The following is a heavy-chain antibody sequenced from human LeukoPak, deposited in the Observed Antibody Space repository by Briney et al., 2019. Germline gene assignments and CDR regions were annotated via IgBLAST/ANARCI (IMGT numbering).Heavy chain of an antibody. J-gene: IGHJ6*02. CDR1: AGSFSGYY. CDR2: INHSGST. CDR3: ARTPQYYYGSGSSPIYYYYYGMDV. Sequence: SEILSLTCAVYAGSFSGYYWSWIRQPPGKGLEWIGEINHSGSTNFNPSLKSRVTISVDTSKNQFSLKLSSVTAADTAVYYCARTPQYYYGSGSSPIYYYYYGMDVWGQGTTVTVSS. V-gene: IGHV4-34*01. D-gene: IGHD3-10*01.